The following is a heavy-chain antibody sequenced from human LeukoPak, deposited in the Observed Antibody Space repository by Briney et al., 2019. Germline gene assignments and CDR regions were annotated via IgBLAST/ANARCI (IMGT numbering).Heavy chain of an antibody. D-gene: IGHD1-26*01. J-gene: IGHJ6*02. CDR1: GYSFTSDL. Sequence: GESLKISCKGSGYSFTSDLIGWVRQIPGKGLGWIGIIYPGESETRYSPSFQGQVTISADKSISTAYLQWSSLKASDTAMYYCARQRYSGSYYWDYYYGMDVWGQGTTVTVSS. CDR3: ARQRYSGSYYWDYYYGMDV. CDR2: IYPGESET. V-gene: IGHV5-51*01.